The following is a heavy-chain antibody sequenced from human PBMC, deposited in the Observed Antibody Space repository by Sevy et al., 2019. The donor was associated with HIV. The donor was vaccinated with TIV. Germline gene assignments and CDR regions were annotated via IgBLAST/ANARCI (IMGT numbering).Heavy chain of an antibody. CDR2: VYYTGGT. CDR3: ARRNDFDI. CDR1: GGSINSDH. V-gene: IGHV4-59*08. J-gene: IGHJ3*02. Sequence: SETLSLTCTVSGGSINSDHWNWIRQPPGKGLEWIGYVYYTGGTNYNPSLKNRVTISVDRTKNQFTLKLASVTAADTAVYYCARRNDFDIWGQGTMVTVSS.